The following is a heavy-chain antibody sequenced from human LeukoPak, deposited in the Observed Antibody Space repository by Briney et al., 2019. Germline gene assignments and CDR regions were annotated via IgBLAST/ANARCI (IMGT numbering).Heavy chain of an antibody. CDR2: IYTSGST. D-gene: IGHD1-26*01. CDR1: GGSISSYY. J-gene: IGHJ5*02. CDR3: ARDNVGEVGATHNWFDP. Sequence: SETLSLTCTVSGGSISSYYRSWIRQPAGKGLEWIGRIYTSGSTNYNPSLKSRVTMSVDTSKNQFSLKLSSVTAADTAVYYCARDNVGEVGATHNWFDPWGQGTLVTVSS. V-gene: IGHV4-4*07.